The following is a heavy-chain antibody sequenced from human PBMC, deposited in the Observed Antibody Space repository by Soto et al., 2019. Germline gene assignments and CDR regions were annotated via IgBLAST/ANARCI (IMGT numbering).Heavy chain of an antibody. CDR3: ARDQTGITTTGGGRIDH. Sequence: QVQLVESGGGVVQPGRSLRHSCAASGFTFSTHAMHWVLQAPGKGLECVAIVSFDGSNKYYADSVKGRFTISRDNSKNKLYLQMSGLTPEDTAVYYCARDQTGITTTGGGRIDHWGQGTLVTVSS. CDR2: VSFDGSNK. V-gene: IGHV3-30-3*01. J-gene: IGHJ4*02. D-gene: IGHD1-20*01. CDR1: GFTFSTHA.